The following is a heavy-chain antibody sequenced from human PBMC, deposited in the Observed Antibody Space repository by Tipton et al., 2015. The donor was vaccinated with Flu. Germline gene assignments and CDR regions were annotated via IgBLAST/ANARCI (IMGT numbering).Heavy chain of an antibody. V-gene: IGHV4-38-2*01. CDR1: GDSIGSRYF. CDR2: MSHSGRT. J-gene: IGHJ4*02. CDR3: ARLTYYYGSGSSDY. D-gene: IGHD3-10*01. Sequence: TLSLTCSVSGDSIGSRYFWGWIRQPPGKGLEWIGSMSHSGRTYYSPSLKSRVTISADTWKTQFSLKLSSVTAADTAVYYCARLTYYYGSGSSDYWGQGTLVTVSS.